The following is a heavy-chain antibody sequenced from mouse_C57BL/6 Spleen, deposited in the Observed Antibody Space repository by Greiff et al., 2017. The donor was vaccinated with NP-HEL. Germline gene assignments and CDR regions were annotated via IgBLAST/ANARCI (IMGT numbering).Heavy chain of an antibody. CDR1: GFSLTSYG. CDR2: IWSGGST. J-gene: IGHJ1*03. CDR3: ARNRDYYDYDGWYFDV. Sequence: QVQLQQSGPGLVQPSQSLSITCTVSGFSLTSYGVHWVRQSPGKGLEWLGVIWSGGSTDYNAAFISRLSISKDNSKSQVFFKMSSLQADDTSIYYCARNRDYYDYDGWYFDVWGTGTTVTVSS. V-gene: IGHV2-2*01. D-gene: IGHD2-4*01.